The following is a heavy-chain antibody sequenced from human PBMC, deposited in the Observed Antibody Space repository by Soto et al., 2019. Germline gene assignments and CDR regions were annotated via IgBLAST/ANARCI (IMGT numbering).Heavy chain of an antibody. V-gene: IGHV4-61*01. CDR2: IYYSGST. Sequence: SETQSLPTTISGGFVRSGFCYWGWVGQPPGTGLERIGYIYYSGSTNYNPSLKSRVTISVDTSKNQFSLKLGSVTAADTAVYYCARGASPTVVTGPYLDSWGQGTLVTV. D-gene: IGHD2-15*01. CDR3: ARGASPTVVTGPYLDS. CDR1: GGFVRSGFCY. J-gene: IGHJ4*02.